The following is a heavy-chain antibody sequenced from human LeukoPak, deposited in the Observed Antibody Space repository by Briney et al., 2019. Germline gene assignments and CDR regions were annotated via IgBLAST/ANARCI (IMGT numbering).Heavy chain of an antibody. CDR2: IYTGGDT. J-gene: IGHJ4*02. D-gene: IGHD6-13*01. CDR3: ARTYPPPAAGFDY. V-gene: IGHV3-53*01. CDR1: GFIVSTNY. Sequence: GGSLRLSCAASGFIVSTNYMSWVRQAPGKGLEWVSIIYTGGDTYYAGSVKGRFIISRDNSKNTLYLQMNSLRAEDTAVYYCARTYPPPAAGFDYWGRGALVTVSS.